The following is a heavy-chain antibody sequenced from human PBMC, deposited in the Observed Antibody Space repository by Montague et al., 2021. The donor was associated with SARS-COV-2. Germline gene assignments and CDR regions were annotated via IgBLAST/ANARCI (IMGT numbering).Heavy chain of an antibody. Sequence: SETLSLTCVVYGASFSDYYWNWIRQSPGKALEWIGVVNRSGSSNVNPSLKSRGTISIDTSRNQVTLNLNFVTAADTAIYYCARGQIFTTFRRDRGWKDWFDPWGQGTPVTVSS. J-gene: IGHJ5*02. D-gene: IGHD3-3*01. V-gene: IGHV4-34*01. CDR1: GASFSDYY. CDR2: VNRSGSS. CDR3: ARGQIFTTFRRDRGWKDWFDP.